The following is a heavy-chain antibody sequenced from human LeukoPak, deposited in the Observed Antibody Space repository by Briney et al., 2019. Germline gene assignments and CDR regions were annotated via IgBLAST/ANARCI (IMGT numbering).Heavy chain of an antibody. V-gene: IGHV3-30*18. CDR2: ISNDGSKK. D-gene: IGHD5-18*01. CDR1: GFTFSSYG. CDR3: AKDRYSYAFEYSDS. Sequence: GGSLRLSCSASGFTFSSYGMHWVRQAPGKGLDWVAVISNDGSKKYYADSVKGRFTISRDNSKNTLSLQVSSLRAEGTAVYYCAKDRYSYAFEYSDSWGQGTLVTVSS. J-gene: IGHJ4*02.